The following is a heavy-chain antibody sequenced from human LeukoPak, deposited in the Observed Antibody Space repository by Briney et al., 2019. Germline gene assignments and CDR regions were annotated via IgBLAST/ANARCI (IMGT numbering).Heavy chain of an antibody. D-gene: IGHD5/OR15-5a*01. V-gene: IGHV3-23*01. J-gene: IGHJ4*02. CDR2: ISNGGETT. CDR3: AKGGLRHFDY. Sequence: GGSLRLSCAASGFTFSGQTMSWVRQAPGNGLEWVSSISNGGETTYYSDSVKGRFTISRDNSKNTLYLQMNSLRVEDTAVYHCAKGGLRHFDYWGLGTLVTVSS. CDR1: GFTFSGQT.